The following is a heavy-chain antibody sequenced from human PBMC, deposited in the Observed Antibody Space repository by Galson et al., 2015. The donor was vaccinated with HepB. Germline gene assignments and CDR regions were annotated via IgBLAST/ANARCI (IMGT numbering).Heavy chain of an antibody. V-gene: IGHV5-51*01. CDR3: ARCDGENSGLPIVGMDV. CDR1: GYSFTSYW. J-gene: IGHJ6*02. Sequence: QSGAEVKKPGESLKISCKGFGYSFTSYWIGWVRQMPGKGLEWMGIIYPGDSDTRYSPSFQGQVAISADKSIRTAYLQWISLKASDTAVYYCARCDGENSGLPIVGMDVWGQGTTVTVSS. CDR2: IYPGDSDT. D-gene: IGHD4-23*01.